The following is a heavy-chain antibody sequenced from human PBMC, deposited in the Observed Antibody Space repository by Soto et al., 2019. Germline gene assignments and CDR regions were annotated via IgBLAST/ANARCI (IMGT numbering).Heavy chain of an antibody. Sequence: ASVKVSCKASGYTFTGYYMYWVRQAPGQGLEWMGWINPNSGGTNYAQKFQGRVTMTRDTSISTAYMELSRLRSDDTAVYYCARFTAYYYYYGMDVWGQGTTVTVSS. CDR2: INPNSGGT. CDR1: GYTFTGYY. CDR3: ARFTAYYYYYGMDV. J-gene: IGHJ6*02. V-gene: IGHV1-2*02. D-gene: IGHD5-18*01.